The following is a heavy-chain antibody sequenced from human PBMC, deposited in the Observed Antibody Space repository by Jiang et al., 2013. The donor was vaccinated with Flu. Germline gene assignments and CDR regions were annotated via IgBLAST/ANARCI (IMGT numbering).Heavy chain of an antibody. D-gene: IGHD1-20*01. V-gene: IGHV3-9*01. CDR3: TRGNTGYNSGHFDY. J-gene: IGHJ4*02. CDR2: INWKGEAI. CDR1: GFTFNDFA. Sequence: VQLVESGGGLVQPGGSLRLSCAASGFTFNDFALHWVRHPPGKGLEWVSGINWKGEAIGYADSVEGRFTISRDNAKNSLSLQMNSLRTEDTAFYFCTRGNTGYNSGHFDYWGQGILVTVSS.